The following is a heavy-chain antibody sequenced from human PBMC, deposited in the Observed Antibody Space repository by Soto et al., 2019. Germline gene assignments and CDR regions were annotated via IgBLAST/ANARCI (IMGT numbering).Heavy chain of an antibody. CDR1: GGTFSSYT. CDR2: IIPILGIA. J-gene: IGHJ4*02. Sequence: QVQLVQSGAEVKKPGSSVKVSCKASGGTFSSYTISWVRQAPGQGLEWMGRIIPILGIANYARKFQGRVTITADKSTSTAYMERSSLRSEDTVAYYCATRYSNYVNSILYFDDWGQGTLVTVSS. CDR3: ATRYSNYVNSILYFDD. V-gene: IGHV1-69*02. D-gene: IGHD4-4*01.